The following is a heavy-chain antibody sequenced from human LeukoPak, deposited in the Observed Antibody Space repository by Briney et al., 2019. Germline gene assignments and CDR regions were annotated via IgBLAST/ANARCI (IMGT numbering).Heavy chain of an antibody. CDR3: ARWTDDSSGFGDY. CDR1: GFIVSSNH. D-gene: IGHD3-22*01. J-gene: IGHJ4*02. Sequence: PGGSLRLSCAASGFIVSSNHMSWVRQAPGKGLEWVSVIHSGGGTNCADSVKGRFTISRDKSKNTLYLQMNSLRAEDTAMYYCARWTDDSSGFGDYWGQGTLVTVSS. CDR2: IHSGGGT. V-gene: IGHV3-53*01.